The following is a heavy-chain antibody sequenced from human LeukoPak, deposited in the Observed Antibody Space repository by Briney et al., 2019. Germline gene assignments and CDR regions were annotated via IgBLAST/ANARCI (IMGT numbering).Heavy chain of an antibody. V-gene: IGHV3-23*01. CDR3: AKGLYDSSGYYPVDAFDI. Sequence: GGSLRLSCAASGFTFSSYAMSWVRQPPGKGLEGVSAISVSGGSTYYAASVKGRFTISRDNSKNTLYLQMNSLRAEDTAVYYCAKGLYDSSGYYPVDAFDIWGQGTMVTVSS. J-gene: IGHJ3*02. CDR1: GFTFSSYA. CDR2: ISVSGGST. D-gene: IGHD3-22*01.